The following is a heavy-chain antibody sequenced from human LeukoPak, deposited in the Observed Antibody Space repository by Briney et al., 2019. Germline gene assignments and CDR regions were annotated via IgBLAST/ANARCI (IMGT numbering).Heavy chain of an antibody. Sequence: GASVRVSCKASGGTFGSYAISWVRQAPGQGLEWMGRIIPILGIANYAQKFQGRVTITADKSTSTAYMELSSLRSEDTAVYYCAREEMATIESGYWGQGTLVTVSS. CDR2: IIPILGIA. CDR1: GGTFGSYA. CDR3: AREEMATIESGY. V-gene: IGHV1-69*04. D-gene: IGHD5-24*01. J-gene: IGHJ4*02.